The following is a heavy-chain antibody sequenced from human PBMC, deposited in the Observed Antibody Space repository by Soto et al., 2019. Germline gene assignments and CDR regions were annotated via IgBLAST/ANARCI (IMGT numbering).Heavy chain of an antibody. J-gene: IGHJ4*02. Sequence: SETLSLTCAVYGGSFSGYYWSWIRQPPGKGLEWIGEINHSGSTNYNPSLKSRVTISVDTSKNQFSLKLSSVTAADTAVYYCARGRKQQLRYYFDYWAQGTLVPVSS. D-gene: IGHD6-13*01. CDR3: ARGRKQQLRYYFDY. CDR1: GGSFSGYY. CDR2: INHSGST. V-gene: IGHV4-34*01.